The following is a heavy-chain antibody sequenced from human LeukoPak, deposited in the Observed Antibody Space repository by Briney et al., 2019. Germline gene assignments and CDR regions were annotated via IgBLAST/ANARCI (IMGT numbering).Heavy chain of an antibody. CDR3: ALTHPGDSSGYYTRDTSYYYYYGMDV. V-gene: IGHV3-15*07. CDR1: GFTFSNAW. D-gene: IGHD3-22*01. Sequence: GGSLRLSCAASGFTFSNAWMNWVRQAPGKGLEWVGRIKSKTDGGTTDYAAPVKGRFTISRDDSKNTLYLQMNSLRAEDTAVYYCALTHPGDSSGYYTRDTSYYYYYGMDVWGQGTTVTVSS. CDR2: IKSKTDGGTT. J-gene: IGHJ6*02.